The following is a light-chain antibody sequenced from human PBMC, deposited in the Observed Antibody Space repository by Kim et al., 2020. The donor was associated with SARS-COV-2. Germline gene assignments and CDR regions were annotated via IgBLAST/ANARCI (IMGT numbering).Light chain of an antibody. J-gene: IGLJ3*02. Sequence: PGRSITISCTGTSSDVGSYNLVAWYQQHPGKAPKLMIYEGSKRPSGVSNRFSGSKSGNTASLTISGLQAEDEADYYCCSYAGSSTLFGGGTQLTVL. CDR1: SSDVGSYNL. CDR3: CSYAGSSTL. CDR2: EGS. V-gene: IGLV2-23*01.